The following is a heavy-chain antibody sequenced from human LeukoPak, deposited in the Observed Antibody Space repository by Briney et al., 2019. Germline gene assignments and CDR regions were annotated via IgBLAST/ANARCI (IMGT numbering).Heavy chain of an antibody. J-gene: IGHJ4*02. Sequence: ASVKVSCKASGYTFTSYYMHWVRQAPGQGLEWMGIINPSGGSTSYAQKFQGRVTMTRDMSTSTVYMELSSLRSEDTAVYYCARDLEAYFPPTWYFDYWGQGTLVTVSS. CDR2: INPSGGST. D-gene: IGHD1-1*01. CDR1: GYTFTSYY. V-gene: IGHV1-46*01. CDR3: ARDLEAYFPPTWYFDY.